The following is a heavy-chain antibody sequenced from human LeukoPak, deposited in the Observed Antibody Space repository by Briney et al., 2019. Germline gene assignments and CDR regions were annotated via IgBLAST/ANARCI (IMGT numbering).Heavy chain of an antibody. Sequence: GGSLRLSCAASGSTFSSYSMNWVRQAPGKGLEWVSSISSSRNYIYYADSVRGRFTISRDNAKNSLYLQMNSLRAEDTAVCYCARVGTYYYDSSGYSYFDLWGRGTLVTVSS. CDR1: GSTFSSYS. J-gene: IGHJ2*01. V-gene: IGHV3-21*01. CDR3: ARVGTYYYDSSGYSYFDL. D-gene: IGHD3-22*01. CDR2: ISSSRNYI.